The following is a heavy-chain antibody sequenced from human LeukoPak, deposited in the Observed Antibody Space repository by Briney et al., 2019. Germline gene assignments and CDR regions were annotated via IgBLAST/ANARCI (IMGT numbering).Heavy chain of an antibody. J-gene: IGHJ4*02. CDR1: GASISSYY. CDR3: ARHVSVAVTNFFDY. V-gene: IGHV4-39*01. Sequence: SETLSLTCTVSGASISSYYWGWIRQPPGKGLEWIGGVYYTGTTYSNPSLKSRVTISVDTSKNQFSLRLSSVTAADTAVYYCARHVSVAVTNFFDYWGQGTLVTVSS. CDR2: VYYTGTT. D-gene: IGHD6-19*01.